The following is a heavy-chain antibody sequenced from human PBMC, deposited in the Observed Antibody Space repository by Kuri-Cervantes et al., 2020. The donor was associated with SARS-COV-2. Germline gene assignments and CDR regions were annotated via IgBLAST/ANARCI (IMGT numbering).Heavy chain of an antibody. J-gene: IGHJ3*02. Sequence: SETLSLTCTVSGGSISSYYWSWIRQPPGRGLEWIGYIYYSGSTNYNPSLKSRVTISVDTSKNQFSLKLSSVTAAGTAVYYCARAGEWLFGDAFDIWGQGTMVTVSS. CDR1: GGSISSYY. CDR2: IYYSGST. V-gene: IGHV4-59*01. CDR3: ARAGEWLFGDAFDI. D-gene: IGHD3-3*01.